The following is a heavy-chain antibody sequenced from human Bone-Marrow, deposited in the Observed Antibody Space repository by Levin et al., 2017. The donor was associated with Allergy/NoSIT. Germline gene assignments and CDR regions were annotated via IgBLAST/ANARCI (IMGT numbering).Heavy chain of an antibody. V-gene: IGHV3-73*01. D-gene: IGHD2-2*01. CDR3: TRPSTDIVVVPAARPDNNWFDP. J-gene: IGHJ5*02. CDR2: IRSKANSYAT. CDR1: GFTFSGSA. Sequence: GGSLRLSCAASGFTFSGSAMHWVRQASGKGLEWVGRIRSKANSYATAYAASVKGRFTISRDDSKNTAYLQMNSLKTEDTAVYYCTRPSTDIVVVPAARPDNNWFDPWGQGTLVTVSS.